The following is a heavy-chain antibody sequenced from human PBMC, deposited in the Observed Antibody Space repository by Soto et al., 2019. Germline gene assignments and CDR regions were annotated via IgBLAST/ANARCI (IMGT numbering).Heavy chain of an antibody. V-gene: IGHV3-30-3*01. D-gene: IGHD7-27*01. J-gene: IGHJ6*02. CDR1: GFTVSSYA. CDR3: ARDWPFPSLGYYYYYGMDV. CDR2: ISYDGSNK. Sequence: GESLTLSCAASGFTVSSYAMRWVRQAPGKGLEWVAVISYDGSNKYYSDSVNGRFTISRDNSKNTLYLQMNSLRAEDTAVYYCARDWPFPSLGYYYYYGMDVWGQGTTVTVSS.